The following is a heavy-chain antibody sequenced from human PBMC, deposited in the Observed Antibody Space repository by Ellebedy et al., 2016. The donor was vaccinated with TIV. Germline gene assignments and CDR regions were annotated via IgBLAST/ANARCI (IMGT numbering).Heavy chain of an antibody. CDR2: INHSGNT. CDR3: ARGRRFSASFHPMMSTFEV. CDR1: GGSFSGYY. V-gene: IGHV4-34*01. Sequence: SETLSLTXAVYGGSFSGYYWSWIRQPPGKGLEWIGEINHSGNTNYNPSLKSRLTMSIDTSKRQISLNLNSATAADTAVYYCARGRRFSASFHPMMSTFEVWGQGTTVIVSS. J-gene: IGHJ3*01. D-gene: IGHD3-10*01.